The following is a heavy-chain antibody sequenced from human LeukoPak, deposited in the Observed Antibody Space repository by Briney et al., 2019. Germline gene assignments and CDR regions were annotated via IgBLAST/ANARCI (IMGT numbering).Heavy chain of an antibody. Sequence: PGGSLRLSCAASGFTFSSYGMHWVRQAPGKGLEWVAFIRYDGSNKYYADSVKGRFTISRDNSKNTLYLQMNSLRAEDTAVYYCAKLIVVVVAATGNFDYWGQGTLVTVS. V-gene: IGHV3-30*02. CDR2: IRYDGSNK. D-gene: IGHD2-15*01. CDR3: AKLIVVVVAATGNFDY. CDR1: GFTFSSYG. J-gene: IGHJ4*02.